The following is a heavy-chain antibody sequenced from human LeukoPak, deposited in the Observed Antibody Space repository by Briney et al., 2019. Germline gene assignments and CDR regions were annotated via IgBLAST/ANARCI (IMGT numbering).Heavy chain of an antibody. Sequence: GGSLRLSCAASGFTFSSYETSWVRQAPGKGLEWVSYISSSGSTIYYADSVKGRFTISRDNAKNSLYLQMNSLRAEDTAVYYCARDYYDSSGYILYFDYWGQGTLVTVSS. D-gene: IGHD3-22*01. CDR3: ARDYYDSSGYILYFDY. CDR2: ISSSGSTI. CDR1: GFTFSSYE. J-gene: IGHJ4*02. V-gene: IGHV3-48*03.